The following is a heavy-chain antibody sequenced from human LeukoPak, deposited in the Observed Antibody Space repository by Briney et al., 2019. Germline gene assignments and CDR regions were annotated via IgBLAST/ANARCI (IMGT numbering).Heavy chain of an antibody. V-gene: IGHV3-23*01. J-gene: IGHJ3*02. CDR2: ISGRGSST. CDR3: AKATGDGYNYINDAFDI. D-gene: IGHD5-24*01. Sequence: LPGGSLRLSCAASGFTFSSYAMSWVRQAPGKGLEWVSAISGRGSSTYYADSVKGRFTISRDSSKNTLYLQLNSLRAEDTAVYYCAKATGDGYNYINDAFDIWGQGTMVTVSS. CDR1: GFTFSSYA.